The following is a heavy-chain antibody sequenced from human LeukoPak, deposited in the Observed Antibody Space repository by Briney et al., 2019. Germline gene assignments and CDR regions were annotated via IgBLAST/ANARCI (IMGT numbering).Heavy chain of an antibody. V-gene: IGHV4-61*08. CDR1: GASVNNGGYY. CDR2: VHNSVT. CDR3: AREGDCSRGSCYSYGWFDS. D-gene: IGHD2-15*01. J-gene: IGHJ5*01. Sequence: SETLSLTCSVSGASVNNGGYYWSWIRQPPGKGLEWIAYVHNSVTDYNPSLNSRVTMLVDTSKNQFSLTLRSVTAADTAVYYCAREGDCSRGSCYSYGWFDSWGQGALVTVSS.